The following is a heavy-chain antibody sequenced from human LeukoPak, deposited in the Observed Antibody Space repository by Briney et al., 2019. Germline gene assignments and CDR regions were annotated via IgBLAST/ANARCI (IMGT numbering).Heavy chain of an antibody. D-gene: IGHD6-19*01. CDR3: ARGDTYSSGWYPFDY. CDR1: GFSFSSYW. V-gene: IGHV3-33*08. CDR2: IWYDGSNK. Sequence: GSLRLSCAASGFSFSSYWMTWVRQAPGKGLEWVAVIWYDGSNKYYADSVKGRFTISRDNSKNTLYLQMNSLRAEDTAVYYCARGDTYSSGWYPFDYWGQGTLVTVSS. J-gene: IGHJ4*02.